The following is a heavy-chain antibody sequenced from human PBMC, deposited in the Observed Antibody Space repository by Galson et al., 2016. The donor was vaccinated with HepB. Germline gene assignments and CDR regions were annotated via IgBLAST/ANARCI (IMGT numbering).Heavy chain of an antibody. CDR1: GYRFTNNW. V-gene: IGHV5-51*01. CDR2: IYPGASDT. Sequence: QSGAEVKKPGESLMISCQGSGYRFTNNWIHWVRQMPGKGLEWMGFIYPGASDTRYSPSFQGQVTFSADKSISTAYLQWSSLTASDTGIYYCAKTVNLVRERGGKSYYYGMDVWGQGTTVTVAS. J-gene: IGHJ6*01. CDR3: AKTVNLVRERGGKSYYYGMDV. D-gene: IGHD3-10*01.